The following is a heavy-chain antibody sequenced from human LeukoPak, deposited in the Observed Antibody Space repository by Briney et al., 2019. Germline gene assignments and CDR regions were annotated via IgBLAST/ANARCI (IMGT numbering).Heavy chain of an antibody. Sequence: GGSLRLSCSVSGFTFSTYVMHWVRQAPGKGLEYVSAISSNGDNTYYADSVKGRFTISRDNSKNTLYLQMGSLRADDTAVYYCVRGTGYWGQGTLVTVPS. J-gene: IGHJ4*02. V-gene: IGHV3-64D*06. CDR3: VRGTGY. CDR2: ISSNGDNT. CDR1: GFTFSTYV.